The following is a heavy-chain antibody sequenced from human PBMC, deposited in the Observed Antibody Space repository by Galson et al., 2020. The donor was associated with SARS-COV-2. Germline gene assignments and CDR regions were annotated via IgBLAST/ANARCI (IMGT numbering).Heavy chain of an antibody. D-gene: IGHD3-3*01. CDR3: ARGHDFWSGPFDY. Sequence: SVKVSCKTSGDTFSKYAISWVRQAPGQGLEWMGGIIPILGTSKYAQRFQGRIIFTADESTTTAYMELSGLRSEDTAVYYCARGHDFWSGPFDYWGQGTLVTVSS. J-gene: IGHJ4*02. V-gene: IGHV1-69*13. CDR1: GDTFSKYA. CDR2: IIPILGTS.